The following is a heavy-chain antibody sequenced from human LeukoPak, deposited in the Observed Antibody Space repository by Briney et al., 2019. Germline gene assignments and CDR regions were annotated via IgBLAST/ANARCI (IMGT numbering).Heavy chain of an antibody. CDR2: INHSGST. CDR3: ARAPVGATGDAFDI. D-gene: IGHD1-26*01. Sequence: SETLSLTCAVYGGSFSGYYWSWIRQPPGKGLEWIGEINHSGSTNYNPSLKSRVTISVDTSKNQFSLKLSSVTAADTAVYYCARAPVGATGDAFDIWGQGTMVTVSS. J-gene: IGHJ3*02. CDR1: GGSFSGYY. V-gene: IGHV4-34*01.